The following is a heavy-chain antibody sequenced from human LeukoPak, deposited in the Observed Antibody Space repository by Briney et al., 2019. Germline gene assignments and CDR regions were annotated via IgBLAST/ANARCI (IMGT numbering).Heavy chain of an antibody. V-gene: IGHV1-2*02. Sequence: ASVKVSCKPSGYTFTDSYLYWVRQAPGQGLEWMGWINPTSGGANFAQRFQGRVTMTRDTSINTAYMELSRLRSDDTAMYYCVPGGGTAAAATQRVYYFDYWGQGTQVTVSS. CDR3: VPGGGTAAAATQRVYYFDY. J-gene: IGHJ4*02. CDR1: GYTFTDSY. CDR2: INPTSGGA. D-gene: IGHD6-13*01.